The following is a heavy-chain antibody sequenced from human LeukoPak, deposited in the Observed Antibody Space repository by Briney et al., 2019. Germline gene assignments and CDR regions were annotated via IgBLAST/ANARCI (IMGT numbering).Heavy chain of an antibody. CDR2: ISDSGGRT. CDR1: GITLSDYG. Sequence: GGSLRLSCAVSGITLSDYGMSWVRQAPGKGLEWVAGISDSGGRTNYADSVKGRFIISRDNSKNTLYLQMNSLRAEDTAVYYCAKDGGSYTPFDYWGQGTLVTVSS. J-gene: IGHJ4*02. D-gene: IGHD1-26*01. CDR3: AKDGGSYTPFDY. V-gene: IGHV3-23*01.